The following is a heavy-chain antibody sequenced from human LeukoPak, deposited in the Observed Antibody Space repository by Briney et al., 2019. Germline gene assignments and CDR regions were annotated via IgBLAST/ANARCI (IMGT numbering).Heavy chain of an antibody. V-gene: IGHV3-23*01. CDR3: AKDMAYCSSATCYGLDY. CDR1: GFTFSSYA. J-gene: IGHJ4*02. Sequence: GGSLRLSCAASGFTFSSYAMSWVRHAPGKGLERVSTVSGGGGTTYYADSVKGRFTISRDNSKNTLFLQMNSLRAEDTAIYYCAKDMAYCSSATCYGLDYWGQGTLVTVSS. CDR2: VSGGGGTT. D-gene: IGHD2-2*01.